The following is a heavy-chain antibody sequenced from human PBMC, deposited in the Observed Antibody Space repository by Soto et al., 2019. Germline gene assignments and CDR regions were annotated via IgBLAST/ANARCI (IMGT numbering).Heavy chain of an antibody. CDR3: ARSRSGAVADSFDF. J-gene: IGHJ4*02. V-gene: IGHV3-30*04. Sequence: PVGSLRLSCAASGFTFRSYAIHWVRQAPGKGLEWVAVISRDGTNKYYVDSVKGRFTISRDNSKDTVYLQMNSLRDEDSAMSYCARSRSGAVADSFDFWGQGTLVTVSS. CDR1: GFTFRSYA. CDR2: ISRDGTNK. D-gene: IGHD3-10*01.